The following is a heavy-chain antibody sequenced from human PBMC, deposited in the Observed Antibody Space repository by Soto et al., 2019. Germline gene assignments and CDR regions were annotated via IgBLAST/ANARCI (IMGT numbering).Heavy chain of an antibody. CDR1: GYAFTSYA. CDR2: INAGNGNT. V-gene: IGHV1-3*01. CDR3: ARDFPSEAVAGNFDY. Sequence: ASVKVSCKASGYAFTSYAMHWVRQSPGQRLGWMGWINAGNGNTKYSQKFQGRVTITRDTSASTAYMELSSLRSEDTAVYYCARDFPSEAVAGNFDYWGQGTLVTVSS. D-gene: IGHD6-19*01. J-gene: IGHJ4*02.